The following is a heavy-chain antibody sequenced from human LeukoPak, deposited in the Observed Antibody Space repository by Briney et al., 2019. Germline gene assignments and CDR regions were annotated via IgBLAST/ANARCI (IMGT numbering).Heavy chain of an antibody. D-gene: IGHD3-22*01. J-gene: IGHJ4*02. CDR3: ARVLTLTVVIMDF. CDR1: GYTFTCYY. V-gene: IGHV1-2*02. Sequence: ASVTVSCKASGYTFTCYYIHWVRQAPGQGLGWMGWINPNSGGTNYPQEFQGRVTMTRDTSISTAYMELSRLTSDDTAVYFCARVLTLTVVIMDFWGQGTLVTVSS. CDR2: INPNSGGT.